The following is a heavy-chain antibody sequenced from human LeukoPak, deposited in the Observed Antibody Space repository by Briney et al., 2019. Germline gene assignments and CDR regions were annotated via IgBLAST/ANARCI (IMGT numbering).Heavy chain of an antibody. CDR1: GYTFTSYY. CDR3: ARHRPCSSNRGVRISCGSGGDAFDI. V-gene: IGHV1-46*01. J-gene: IGHJ3*02. Sequence: ASVKVSCKASGYTFTSYYMHWVRQAPGQGLEWMGIINPSGGSTSYAQKFQGRVTMTRDMSTSTVYMELSSLRSEDTAVYYCARHRPCSSNRGVRISCGSGGDAFDIWGQGTMVTVSS. CDR2: INPSGGST. D-gene: IGHD2-2*01.